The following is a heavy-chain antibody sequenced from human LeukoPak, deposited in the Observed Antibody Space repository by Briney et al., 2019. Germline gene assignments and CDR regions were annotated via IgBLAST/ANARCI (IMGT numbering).Heavy chain of an antibody. CDR2: IYTSGST. V-gene: IGHV4-4*09. CDR3: ARLATYSYDSSGYYWFDY. Sequence: SETLSLTCTVSGGSISSYYWSWIRQPPGKGLEWIGYIYTSGSTNYNPSLKSRVTISVDTSKNQFSLKLSSVTAADTAVYYCARLATYSYDSSGYYWFDYWGQGTLVTVSS. J-gene: IGHJ4*02. CDR1: GGSISSYY. D-gene: IGHD3-22*01.